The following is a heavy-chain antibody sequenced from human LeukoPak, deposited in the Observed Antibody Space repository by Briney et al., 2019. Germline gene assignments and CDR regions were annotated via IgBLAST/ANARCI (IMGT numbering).Heavy chain of an antibody. CDR1: GGSISSYY. CDR2: IYTSGST. CDR3: AREGKYYYGSGSWDYYYYMDV. V-gene: IGHV4-4*07. Sequence: SETLSLTRTVSGGSISSYYRSWIRQPAGKGLEWIGRIYTSGSTNYNPSLKSRVTMSVDTSKNQFSLKLSSVTAADTAVYYCAREGKYYYGSGSWDYYYYMDVWGKGTTVTISS. J-gene: IGHJ6*03. D-gene: IGHD3-10*01.